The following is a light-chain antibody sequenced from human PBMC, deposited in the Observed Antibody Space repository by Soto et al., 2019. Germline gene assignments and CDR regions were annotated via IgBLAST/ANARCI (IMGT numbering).Light chain of an antibody. Sequence: DIVMTQSPDSLAVSLGERATINCKSSQSVLYSSNNKNYLAWYQQKPGQPPKLLIYWASTRESGAPERFSGSGSGTDFTLTISSLQAEDVAVYYCQQYYSTPPTFGGGTKVEIK. CDR2: WAS. V-gene: IGKV4-1*01. CDR3: QQYYSTPPT. J-gene: IGKJ4*01. CDR1: QSVLYSSNNKNY.